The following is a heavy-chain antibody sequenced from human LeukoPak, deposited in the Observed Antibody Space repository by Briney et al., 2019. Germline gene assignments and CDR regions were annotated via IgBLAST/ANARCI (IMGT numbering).Heavy chain of an antibody. Sequence: SETLSLTCTVSGGSISSYYWSWIRQPPGKGLEWIGYIYYSGSTNYNPSLKSRVTISVDTSKNQFSLKLSSVTAADTAVYYCARVHYYDSSGYYRDLSDAFDIWGQGTMVTVSS. CDR2: IYYSGST. CDR3: ARVHYYDSSGYYRDLSDAFDI. V-gene: IGHV4-59*08. D-gene: IGHD3-22*01. CDR1: GGSISSYY. J-gene: IGHJ3*02.